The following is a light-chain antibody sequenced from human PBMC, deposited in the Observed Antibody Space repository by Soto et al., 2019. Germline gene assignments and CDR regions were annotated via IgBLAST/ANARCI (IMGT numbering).Light chain of an antibody. V-gene: IGKV1-5*03. CDR1: QSISGW. CDR3: QQYNSYSPWT. CDR2: KAS. Sequence: DIQVTQSPSTLSASVGDRVTTTCRASQSISGWLAWYQQKPGKAPKLLIYKASSLESGVPSRFSGSGSGTEFTLTISSLQPDDFATYYCQQYNSYSPWTFGQGTKVDI. J-gene: IGKJ1*01.